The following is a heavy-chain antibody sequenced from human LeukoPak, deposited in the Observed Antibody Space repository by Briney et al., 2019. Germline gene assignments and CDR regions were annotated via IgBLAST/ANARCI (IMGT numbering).Heavy chain of an antibody. CDR1: GGSISTSSYY. J-gene: IGHJ4*02. Sequence: PSETLSLTCTVSGGSISTSSYYWGWVRQPPGKGLEWIGNIFYSGSTYYSPSLKSRVTISLDTSRNQFSLKLNSVTAADTAVYYCAREGHSSSWYRQGGFDYWGQGTLVTVSS. D-gene: IGHD6-13*01. CDR2: IFYSGST. V-gene: IGHV4-39*07. CDR3: AREGHSSSWYRQGGFDY.